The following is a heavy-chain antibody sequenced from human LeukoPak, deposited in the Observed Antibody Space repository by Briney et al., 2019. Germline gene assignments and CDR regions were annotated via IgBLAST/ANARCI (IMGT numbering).Heavy chain of an antibody. CDR3: AREGAYCVGDCYDAFDI. CDR1: GRTFSRYS. V-gene: IGHV3-21*01. J-gene: IGHJ3*02. Sequence: PGGSLRLSCAGSGRTFSRYSMNWVRQAPGKGLGSVSPIGSSSSYIYYAVAVKGRFTISRDNAQNSLYLQMNSLRAEDTAVYYCAREGAYCVGDCYDAFDIWGQGTMVTVSS. D-gene: IGHD2-21*02. CDR2: IGSSSSYI.